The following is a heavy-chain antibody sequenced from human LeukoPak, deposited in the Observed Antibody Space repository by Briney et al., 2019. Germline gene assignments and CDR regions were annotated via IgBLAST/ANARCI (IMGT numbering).Heavy chain of an antibody. CDR2: INTNTGNP. D-gene: IGHD6-13*01. Sequence: ASVKVSCKASGYTFTSYAMNWVRQAPGQGLEWMGWINTNTGNPTYAQGFTGRFVFSLDTSVSTAYLQISSLKAEDTAVYYCARDGKWRGYSSSWIDYWGQGTLVTVSS. J-gene: IGHJ4*02. V-gene: IGHV7-4-1*02. CDR3: ARDGKWRGYSSSWIDY. CDR1: GYTFTSYA.